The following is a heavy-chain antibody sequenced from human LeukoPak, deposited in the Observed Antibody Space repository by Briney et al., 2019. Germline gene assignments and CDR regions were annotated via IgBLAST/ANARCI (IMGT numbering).Heavy chain of an antibody. CDR1: GGSISSGGYS. Sequence: SQTLSLTCAVSGGSISSGGYSWSWIRQSPGKGLEWIGYIYHSGSPYYNPSLKSRVTISVDRSKNQFSLKLSSVTAADTAVYYCAGYDILTGYYTDYWGQGTLVTVSS. CDR3: AGYDILTGYYTDY. CDR2: IYHSGSP. V-gene: IGHV4-30-2*06. D-gene: IGHD3-9*01. J-gene: IGHJ4*02.